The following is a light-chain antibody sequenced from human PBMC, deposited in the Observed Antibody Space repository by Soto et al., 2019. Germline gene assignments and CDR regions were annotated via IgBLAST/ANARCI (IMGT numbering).Light chain of an antibody. J-gene: IGKJ2*01. CDR1: QNIRSS. V-gene: IGKV3-15*01. CDR3: QQYEIWPPYT. CDR2: DAS. Sequence: EVVMTQSPASLSASPGERVTLSCRASQNIRSSLAWYQKRPGQAPRLLIYDASTRATGIPPRFSSGVSGTEFTVTISSLQSEDLAIYDGQQYEIWPPYTFGQGTKVDIK.